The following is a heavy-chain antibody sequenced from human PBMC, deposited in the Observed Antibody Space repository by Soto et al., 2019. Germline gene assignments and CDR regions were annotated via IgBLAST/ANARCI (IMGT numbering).Heavy chain of an antibody. J-gene: IGHJ5*02. Sequence: EVQLVESGGGLVQTGGSLRLSCAVSGFRFRDYWMSWVRQAPGKGLEWVANIKQDESDKYYADSVKGRFTNSRDNAKNALYLEMNSLRVEDTAVYYCAAYCYTMTCTHFHGYSWGQGTQVTVSS. CDR3: AAYCYTMTCTHFHGYS. CDR2: IKQDESDK. CDR1: GFRFRDYW. D-gene: IGHD3-16*02. V-gene: IGHV3-7*03.